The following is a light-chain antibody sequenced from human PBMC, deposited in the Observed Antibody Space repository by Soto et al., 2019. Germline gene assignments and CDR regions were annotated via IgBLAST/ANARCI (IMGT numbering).Light chain of an antibody. Sequence: DIQMTQSPSTLSGSVGDRVTITCRASQTISSWLAWYQQKPGKAPKLLIYKASTLKSGVPSRFSGSGSGTEFTLTISXLQPDDFATYYCQHYNSYSEAFGQGTKGISN. CDR2: KAS. V-gene: IGKV1-5*03. J-gene: IGKJ1*01. CDR1: QTISSW. CDR3: QHYNSYSEA.